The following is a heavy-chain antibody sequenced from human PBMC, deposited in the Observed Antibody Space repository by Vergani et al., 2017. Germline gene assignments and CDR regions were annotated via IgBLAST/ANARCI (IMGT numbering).Heavy chain of an antibody. CDR2: INSDGSST. CDR1: GGSFSGSYW. J-gene: IGHJ6*02. Sequence: VQLQQWGAGLLKPSETLSLTCAVYGGSFSGSYWMHWVRQAPGKGLVWVSRINSDGSSTSYADSVKGRFTISRDNAKNTLYLQMNSLRAEDTAVYYCAYYYYGMDVWGQGTTVTVSS. V-gene: IGHV3-74*01. CDR3: AYYYYGMDV.